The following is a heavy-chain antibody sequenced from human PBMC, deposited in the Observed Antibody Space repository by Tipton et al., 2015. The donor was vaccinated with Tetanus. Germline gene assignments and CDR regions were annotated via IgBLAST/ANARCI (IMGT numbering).Heavy chain of an antibody. CDR2: ISDSGLS. D-gene: IGHD3-10*01. Sequence: TLSLTCSVSGASLRSGDYNWSWIRQPPGKGLEWLAYISDSGLSNSHYLLKRRIPISRDTSRKQFSLKLTSVTAADTAVNYFTRANHEFPKKGPFDSWGQGTLVIVS. J-gene: IGHJ4*02. CDR3: TRANHEFPKKGPFDS. CDR1: GASLRSGDYN. V-gene: IGHV4-61*08.